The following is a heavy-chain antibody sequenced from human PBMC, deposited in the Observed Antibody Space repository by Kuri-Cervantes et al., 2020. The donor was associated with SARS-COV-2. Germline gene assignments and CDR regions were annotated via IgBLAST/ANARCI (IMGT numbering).Heavy chain of an antibody. D-gene: IGHD6-19*01. Sequence: GGSLRLSCAASGFTFSSYGIHWVRQAPGKGLEWVAVISYDGSNKYYADSVKGRFTISRGNSKNTLYLQMNSLRAEDTAVYYCAKSSGTADGGFDPWGQGTLVTVSS. CDR3: AKSSGTADGGFDP. CDR1: GFTFSSYG. J-gene: IGHJ5*02. V-gene: IGHV3-30*18. CDR2: ISYDGSNK.